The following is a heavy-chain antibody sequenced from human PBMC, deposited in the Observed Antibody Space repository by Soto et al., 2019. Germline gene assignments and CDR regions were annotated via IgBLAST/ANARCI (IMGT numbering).Heavy chain of an antibody. D-gene: IGHD4-4*01. J-gene: IGHJ6*03. V-gene: IGHV1-24*01. CDR3: ATSRYSNLARYYYYYMDV. CDR1: GYTLTELS. Sequence: ASVKVSCKVSGYTLTELSMHWVRQAPGKGLEWMGGFDPEDGETIYAQKFQGRVTMTEDTSTDTAYMELSSLRSEDTAVYYCATSRYSNLARYYYYYMDVWGKGTTVTVSS. CDR2: FDPEDGET.